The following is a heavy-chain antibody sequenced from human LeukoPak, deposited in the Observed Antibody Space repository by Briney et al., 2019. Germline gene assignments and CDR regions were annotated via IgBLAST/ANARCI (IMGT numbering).Heavy chain of an antibody. Sequence: GGSLRLSCAASGFTFSTYRMSWVRQAPGKGLEWVANIKQDGSEKHYVDSVKGRFTISRDNAKNSLYLQMKSLGAEDTALYYCARTPIVSPYYMDVWGKGTTVTVSS. CDR1: GFTFSTYR. V-gene: IGHV3-7*03. CDR3: ARTPIVSPYYMDV. CDR2: IKQDGSEK. J-gene: IGHJ6*03. D-gene: IGHD5/OR15-5a*01.